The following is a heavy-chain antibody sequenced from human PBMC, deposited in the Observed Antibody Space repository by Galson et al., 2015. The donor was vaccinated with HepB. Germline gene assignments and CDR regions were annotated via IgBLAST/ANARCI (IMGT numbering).Heavy chain of an antibody. V-gene: IGHV3-48*02. Sequence: SLRLSCAASGFTFSSYCMNWVRQAPGKGLEWVSYISSSSSTIYYADSVKGRFTISRDNAKNSLYLQMNSLRDEDTAVYYCARDDYGDYRVGAFDIWGQGTMVTVSS. CDR2: ISSSSSTI. J-gene: IGHJ3*02. CDR1: GFTFSSYC. D-gene: IGHD4-17*01. CDR3: ARDDYGDYRVGAFDI.